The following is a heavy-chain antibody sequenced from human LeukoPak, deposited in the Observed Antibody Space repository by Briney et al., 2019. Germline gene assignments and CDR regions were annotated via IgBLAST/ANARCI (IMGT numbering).Heavy chain of an antibody. J-gene: IGHJ2*01. V-gene: IGHV4-30-2*01. Sequence: PSETLSLTCAVSGGSISSGGHSWSWIRQPPGKGLEWIGYIYHSGSTYYNPSLKSRVTISVDRSKNQFSLKLSSVTAADTAVYYCARGLRGGKQNWYFDLWGRGTLVTVSS. CDR2: IYHSGST. CDR1: GGSISSGGHS. CDR3: ARGLRGGKQNWYFDL. D-gene: IGHD4-23*01.